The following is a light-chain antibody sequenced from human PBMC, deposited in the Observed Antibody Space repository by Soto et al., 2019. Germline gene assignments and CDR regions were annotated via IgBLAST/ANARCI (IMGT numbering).Light chain of an antibody. V-gene: IGLV2-14*01. CDR2: EVS. J-gene: IGLJ1*01. Sequence: QSALTQPASVSGSPGQSITISCTGTSSDVGGYNYVSWYQQHPGKAPKLMIFEVSNRPSRVSNRFSGSKSGNTASLTISGLQAEDEADYYCSSSTSSTTLDVFGTGTKVTVL. CDR1: SSDVGGYNY. CDR3: SSSTSSTTLDV.